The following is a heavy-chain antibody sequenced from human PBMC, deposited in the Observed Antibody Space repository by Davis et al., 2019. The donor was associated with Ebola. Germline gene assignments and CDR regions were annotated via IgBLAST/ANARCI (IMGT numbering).Heavy chain of an antibody. CDR3: AVYCSSTSCYTVFDY. CDR1: GFTFSSYA. J-gene: IGHJ4*02. Sequence: GESLKISCAASGFTFSSYAMHWVRQAPGKGLEWVAVISYDGSNKYYADSVKGRFTISRDNSKNTLYLQMNSLRAEDTAVYYCAVYCSSTSCYTVFDYWGQGTLVTVSS. V-gene: IGHV3-30-3*01. D-gene: IGHD2-2*02. CDR2: ISYDGSNK.